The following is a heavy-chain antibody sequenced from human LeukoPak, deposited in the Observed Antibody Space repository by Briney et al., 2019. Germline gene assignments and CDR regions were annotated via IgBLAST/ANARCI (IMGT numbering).Heavy chain of an antibody. V-gene: IGHV4-59*01. J-gene: IGHJ4*02. CDR2: IYYSGST. CDR1: GGSISSYY. CDR3: ARVGIGLEHPFDY. D-gene: IGHD1/OR15-1a*01. Sequence: SETLSLTCTVSGGSISSYYWSWIRQPPGKGLELIGYIYYSGSTNYNPSLKRRVTISVDPSKNKFSLKLSSVTAADTAVYYCARVGIGLEHPFDYWGQGTLVTVSS.